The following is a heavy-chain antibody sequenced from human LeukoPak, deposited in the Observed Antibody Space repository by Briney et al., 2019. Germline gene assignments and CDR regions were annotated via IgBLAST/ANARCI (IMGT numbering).Heavy chain of an antibody. CDR3: ARGREAAAGYFDY. D-gene: IGHD6-13*01. Sequence: PGGSLRLSCAASGFTFSSYAMSWVRQAPGKGLEWVSAISGSGGSTYYADSVKGRFTISRDNSKNTLYLQMNSLRGEDTAVYYCARGREAAAGYFDYWGQGTLVTVSS. CDR2: ISGSGGST. J-gene: IGHJ4*02. CDR1: GFTFSSYA. V-gene: IGHV3-23*01.